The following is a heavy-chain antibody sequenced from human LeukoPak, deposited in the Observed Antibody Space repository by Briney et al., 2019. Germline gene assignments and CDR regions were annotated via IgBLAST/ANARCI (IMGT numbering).Heavy chain of an antibody. CDR3: ARGRRYCSGGSCYSGYYYGMDV. J-gene: IGHJ6*02. Sequence: GGSLRLSCAASGFTFSSYSMNWVRQAPGKGLEWVSSISISSSYIYYADSVKGRFTISRDNAKNSLYLQMNSLRAEDTAVYYCARGRRYCSGGSCYSGYYYGMDVWGQGTTVTVSS. V-gene: IGHV3-21*01. CDR2: ISISSSYI. CDR1: GFTFSSYS. D-gene: IGHD2-15*01.